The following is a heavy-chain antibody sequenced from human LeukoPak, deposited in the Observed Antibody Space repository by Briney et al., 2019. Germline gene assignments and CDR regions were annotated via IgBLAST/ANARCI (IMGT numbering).Heavy chain of an antibody. Sequence: GGSLRLSCVASGFSFHIHGMTWVRQAPGKGLEWVSSVGGGNDIHYSDSVKGRFTGSRDDAKSTVYLQMNNLRGEETGIYFWARDPTPMNGIRDHFDFWGQGTLVTVSS. CDR1: GFSFHIHG. D-gene: IGHD1-1*01. J-gene: IGHJ4*02. CDR2: VGGGNDI. CDR3: ARDPTPMNGIRDHFDF. V-gene: IGHV3-23*01.